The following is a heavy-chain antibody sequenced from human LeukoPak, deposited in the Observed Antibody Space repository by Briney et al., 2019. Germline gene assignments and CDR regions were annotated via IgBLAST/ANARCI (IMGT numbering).Heavy chain of an antibody. CDR3: AKHTYGRPATYFDS. CDR1: GFTFSNYA. J-gene: IGHJ4*02. D-gene: IGHD3-16*01. Sequence: GGSLRLSCAAPGFTFSNYAMSWVRQAPGKGLEWVSAVSGSSDNTYYADSVKGRFTISRDNSKNMAYLQMNSLRVEDTAVYYCAKHTYGRPATYFDSWGQGTLVTVSS. V-gene: IGHV3-23*01. CDR2: VSGSSDNT.